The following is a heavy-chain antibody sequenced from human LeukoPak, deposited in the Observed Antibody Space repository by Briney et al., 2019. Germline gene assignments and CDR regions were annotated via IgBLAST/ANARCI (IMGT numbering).Heavy chain of an antibody. CDR2: IYKTGST. J-gene: IGHJ4*02. V-gene: IGHV4-31*03. CDR3: ARDVLR. Sequence: PSQTLSLTCTVSGDSITSGGYYWSWIRQRPGKGLEWIGYIYKTGSTYYNPSLKSRVTMSVDTSRNQFSLKLKSVTAADTAVYYCARDVLRWGQGTLVTVSP. CDR1: GDSITSGGYY.